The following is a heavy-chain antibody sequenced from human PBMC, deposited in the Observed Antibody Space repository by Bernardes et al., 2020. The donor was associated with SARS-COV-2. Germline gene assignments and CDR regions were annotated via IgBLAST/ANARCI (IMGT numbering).Heavy chain of an antibody. CDR2: VYYSGTT. J-gene: IGHJ5*02. Sequence: ETLSLPCTVSVGSIISSTYYWVWIRQPPGKGLEWIGTVYYSGTTYYNPSLRSRVTISVDTSKNQFSLKLSSLTAADTAVYYCARDRPTGTNYDTSTNWFDPWGQGTLVTVSS. D-gene: IGHD3-3*01. V-gene: IGHV4-39*02. CDR3: ARDRPTGTNYDTSTNWFDP. CDR1: VGSIISSTYY.